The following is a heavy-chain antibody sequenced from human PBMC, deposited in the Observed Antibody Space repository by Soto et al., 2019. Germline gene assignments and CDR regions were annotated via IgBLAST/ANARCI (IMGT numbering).Heavy chain of an antibody. CDR1: GGTFSSYA. CDR2: IIPIFGTA. V-gene: IGHV1-69*13. CDR3: ARGGGSFRWGCCDTPDRMDV. Sequence: SVKVSCKAAGGTFSSYAISWVRQAPGQGLEWMGGIIPIFGTANYAQKFQGRVTITADESTSTAYMELSSLRSEDTAVYYCARGGGSFRWGCCDTPDRMDVRGQRTTVTV. J-gene: IGHJ6*02. D-gene: IGHD3-16*01.